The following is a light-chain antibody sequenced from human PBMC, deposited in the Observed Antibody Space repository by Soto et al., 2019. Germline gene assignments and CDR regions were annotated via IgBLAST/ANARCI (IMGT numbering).Light chain of an antibody. CDR1: SRDVGGY. CDR2: EVS. CDR3: RSYTISNTVV. V-gene: IGLV2-14*01. Sequence: QSALTQPASVSGSPGQSITISCTGTSRDVGGYVSWYQQHPGKAPKLMIYEVSNRPSGVSNRFSGSKSGNTASLTISGLQAEDEADYYCRSYTISNTVVFGGGTKLTVL. J-gene: IGLJ2*01.